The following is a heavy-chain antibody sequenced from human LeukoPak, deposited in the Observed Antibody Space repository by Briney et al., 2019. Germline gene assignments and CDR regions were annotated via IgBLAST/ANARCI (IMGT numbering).Heavy chain of an antibody. J-gene: IGHJ4*02. D-gene: IGHD5-18*01. CDR3: AKPPGYSYGPYYFDY. CDR1: GFTFSSYG. V-gene: IGHV3-30*18. Sequence: PGGSLRLSCAASGFTFSSYGMHWVRQAPGKGLEWVAVISYDGSNKYYADSVKGRSTISRDNSKNTLYLQMNSLRAEDTAVYYCAKPPGYSYGPYYFDYWGQGTLVTVSS. CDR2: ISYDGSNK.